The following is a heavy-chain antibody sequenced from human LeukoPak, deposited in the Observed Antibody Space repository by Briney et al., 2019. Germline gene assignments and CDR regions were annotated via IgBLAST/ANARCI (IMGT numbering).Heavy chain of an antibody. J-gene: IGHJ3*02. Sequence: AGSLRLSCAASGFTFSDYYMSWIRQAPGKGLEWVSYISSSGSTIYYADSVKGRFTISRDNAKNSLYLQMNSLRAEDTAVYYCARAITFHVDAFDIWGQGTMVTVSS. CDR2: ISSSGSTI. D-gene: IGHD3-16*01. CDR3: ARAITFHVDAFDI. CDR1: GFTFSDYY. V-gene: IGHV3-11*01.